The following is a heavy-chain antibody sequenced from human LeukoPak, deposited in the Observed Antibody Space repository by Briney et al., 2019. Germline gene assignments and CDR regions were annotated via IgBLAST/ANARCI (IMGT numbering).Heavy chain of an antibody. D-gene: IGHD4-23*01. J-gene: IGHJ5*02. V-gene: IGHV3-74*01. CDR3: ARDMGPYGGSPGAS. CDR2: VATGGTGP. CDR1: GFTFSGYW. Sequence: GGSLRLSCAASGFTFSGYWMHWVRHAPGKGLVWVSRVATGGTGPSYADSVKGRFTISRDNAKNTLYLQMNSLSAEDTAVYFCARDMGPYGGSPGASWGQGALVTVSS.